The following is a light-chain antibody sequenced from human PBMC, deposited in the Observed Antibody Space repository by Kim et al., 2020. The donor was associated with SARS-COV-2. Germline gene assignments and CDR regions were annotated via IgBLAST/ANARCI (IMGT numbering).Light chain of an antibody. CDR1: GCTMPSNS. CDR2: PDG. CDR3: QSYDSSNIVV. J-gene: IGLJ2*01. V-gene: IGLV6-57*03. Sequence: KTVTHTHTREGCTMPSNSLRWCQPPPGSAPATVIQPDGQRPSGVPDRFSGSIDSSSHSASLTISGLRTEDEADYYCQSYDSSNIVVFGGGTKLTVL.